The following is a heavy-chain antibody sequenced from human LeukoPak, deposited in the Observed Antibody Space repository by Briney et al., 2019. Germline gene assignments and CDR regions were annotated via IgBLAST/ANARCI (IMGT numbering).Heavy chain of an antibody. V-gene: IGHV1-8*01. CDR3: ARDQAGYYDSSGYDY. J-gene: IGHJ4*02. CDR1: GYTFTSYD. D-gene: IGHD3-22*01. Sequence: ASVKVSCKASGYTFTSYDINWVRPATGQGLEWMGWMNPNSGNTVYAQKFQGRVTMTRNTAISTAYMELSSLRCEDTAVYYCARDQAGYYDSSGYDYWGQGTLVTVSS. CDR2: MNPNSGNT.